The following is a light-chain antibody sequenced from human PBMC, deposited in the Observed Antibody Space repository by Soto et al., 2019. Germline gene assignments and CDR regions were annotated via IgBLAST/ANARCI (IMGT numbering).Light chain of an antibody. J-gene: IGLJ1*01. CDR2: SNH. V-gene: IGLV1-44*01. CDR1: ISNIGSNS. Sequence: QSVMTHPPSASRTPGDTFTISFSGSISNIGSNSVNWFQHLPGAVPKLLIFSNHQRPSGVPDRFSGSKSGTSASLAISGLKSEDEADYYCAASDDSMNGYVFGTWTKVPVL. CDR3: AASDDSMNGYV.